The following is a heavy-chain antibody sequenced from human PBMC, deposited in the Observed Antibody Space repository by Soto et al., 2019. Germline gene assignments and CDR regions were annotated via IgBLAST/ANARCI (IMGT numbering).Heavy chain of an antibody. CDR3: AKAPANVPWWFAP. CDR1: GFTFSNYG. CDR2: ISGSEGTT. J-gene: IGHJ5*02. V-gene: IGHV3-23*01. Sequence: GSLRLSCAASGFTFSNYGMSWLRQAPGKGLEWISAISGSEGTTYYRDSVKGRFIISRDNSKSTVYLRINSLKIEDTAVYYCAKAPANVPWWFAPWGQGTLVTVSS.